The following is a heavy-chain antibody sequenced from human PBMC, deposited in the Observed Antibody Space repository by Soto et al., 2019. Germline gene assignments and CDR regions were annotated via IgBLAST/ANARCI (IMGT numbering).Heavy chain of an antibody. CDR3: ARGGGSGSSFVGYYYYTLDV. J-gene: IGHJ6*02. Sequence: QVQLVESGGGVVQPGRSLRLSCKASGFTFSTYGMHWVRQAPGKGLEWVTVIWYDGSNKYYADSVKGRFTISRDNSKNTLYLQMTSLRADDTAVYYCARGGGSGSSFVGYYYYTLDVWGQGTTVTVSS. CDR1: GFTFSTYG. V-gene: IGHV3-33*01. D-gene: IGHD1-26*01. CDR2: IWYDGSNK.